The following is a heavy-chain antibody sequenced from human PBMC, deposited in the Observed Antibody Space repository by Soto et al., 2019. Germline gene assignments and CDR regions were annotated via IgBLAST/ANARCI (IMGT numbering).Heavy chain of an antibody. Sequence: GGSLRLSCVASGFTFSSYGMHWVRQAPGKGLEWVAVISYDGSNKYYADSVKGRFTISRDNSKNTLYLQMNSLRAEDTAVYYCAREDGYRGGDAFDIWGQGTMVTVSS. CDR1: GFTFSSYG. V-gene: IGHV3-30*03. CDR2: ISYDGSNK. CDR3: AREDGYRGGDAFDI. D-gene: IGHD5-12*01. J-gene: IGHJ3*02.